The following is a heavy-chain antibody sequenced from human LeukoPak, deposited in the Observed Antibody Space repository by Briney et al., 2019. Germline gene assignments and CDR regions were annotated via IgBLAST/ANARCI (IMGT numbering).Heavy chain of an antibody. Sequence: ASVKVSCKASGYTFTSYAMNWVRQAPGQGLEWMGWISAYNGNTNYAQKLQGRVTMTTDTSTSTAYMELRSLRSDDTAVYYCARDRRYGDYYGMDVWGQGTTVTVSS. CDR2: ISAYNGNT. V-gene: IGHV1-18*01. D-gene: IGHD4-17*01. CDR3: ARDRRYGDYYGMDV. CDR1: GYTFTSYA. J-gene: IGHJ6*02.